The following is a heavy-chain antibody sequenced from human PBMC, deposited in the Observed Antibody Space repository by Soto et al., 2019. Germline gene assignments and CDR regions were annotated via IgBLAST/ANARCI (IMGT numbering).Heavy chain of an antibody. Sequence: PGGSLRLSCASSGFIFSSHSMNWVRQAPGKGLEWVSSISSESSHILNADSVRGRFTISRDNAENSLFLQMNSLRAEDTAVYYCARGETVGTTPGFDIWGQGTTVTVSS. CDR2: ISSESSHI. D-gene: IGHD1-1*01. V-gene: IGHV3-21*01. J-gene: IGHJ3*02. CDR3: ARGETVGTTPGFDI. CDR1: GFIFSSHS.